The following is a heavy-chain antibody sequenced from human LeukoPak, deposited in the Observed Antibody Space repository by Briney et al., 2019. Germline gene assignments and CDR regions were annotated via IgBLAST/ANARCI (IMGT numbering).Heavy chain of an antibody. D-gene: IGHD6-6*01. CDR1: GYTFTGYY. Sequence: ASVKVSCKASGYTFTGYYLHWVRQAPGQGLEWMGCVNPNSGDTNYAQKFQGSVTMTRDTSISTAYMELSRLRSDDTAVYYCARGGISSSSYYYYMDVWGKGTTVTVSS. CDR3: ARGGISSSSYYYYMDV. J-gene: IGHJ6*03. V-gene: IGHV1-2*02. CDR2: VNPNSGDT.